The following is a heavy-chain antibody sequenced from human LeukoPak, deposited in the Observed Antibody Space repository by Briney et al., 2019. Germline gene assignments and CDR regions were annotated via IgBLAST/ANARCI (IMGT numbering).Heavy chain of an antibody. D-gene: IGHD1-26*01. CDR2: IKQDGSEK. J-gene: IGHJ6*03. CDR3: ARVGAGYYYYYHYMGV. V-gene: IGHV3-7*01. Sequence: GGSLRLPCAASGFTFSSYWMSWVRQAPGKGLEWVANIKQDGSEKYYVDSVKGRFTISRDNANHSLNLQMNSLRAEDTAVYYCARVGAGYYYYYHYMGVWGKGTTVTVSS. CDR1: GFTFSSYW.